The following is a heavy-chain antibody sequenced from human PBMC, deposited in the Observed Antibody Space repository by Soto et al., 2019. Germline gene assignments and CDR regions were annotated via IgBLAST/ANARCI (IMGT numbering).Heavy chain of an antibody. CDR3: ARGPTVRSPDYYYYYMDV. D-gene: IGHD4-17*01. J-gene: IGHJ6*03. CDR2: MNPNSGNT. Sequence: ASVKVSCKASGYTFTSYDINWVRQATGQGLEWMGWMNPNSGNTGYAQKFQGRVTMTRNTSISTAYMELSSLRSEDTAVYYCARGPTVRSPDYYYYYMDVWGKGTTVTVSS. CDR1: GYTFTSYD. V-gene: IGHV1-8*01.